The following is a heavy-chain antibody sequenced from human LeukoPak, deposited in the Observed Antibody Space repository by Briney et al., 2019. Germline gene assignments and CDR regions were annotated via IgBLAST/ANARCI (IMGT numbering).Heavy chain of an antibody. D-gene: IGHD3-16*01. CDR3: ARGPGGILGWFDH. CDR1: GFTFSSNW. J-gene: IGHJ5*02. Sequence: GGSLGLSCAASGFTFSSNWMHWVRQAPGKALVWVSRINSDGGSTTYADSVKGRFTISRDNAKNTLYLQMNSLRAEDTAVYHCARGPGGILGWFDHWGQGTLVTVSS. CDR2: INSDGGST. V-gene: IGHV3-74*01.